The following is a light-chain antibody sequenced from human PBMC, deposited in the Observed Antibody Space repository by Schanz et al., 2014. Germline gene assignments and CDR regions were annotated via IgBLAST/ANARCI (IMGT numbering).Light chain of an antibody. J-gene: IGLJ2*01. V-gene: IGLV2-14*03. CDR3: SSYTSSGTPVV. CDR2: GVT. CDR1: GSDVGGYNY. Sequence: QSALTQPASVSGSPGQSITISCTGTGSDVGGYNYVSWYQQHPGKAPKLIIYGVTNRPSGVSTRFSGSKSGNTASLTISGLQAGDEAEYYCSSYTSSGTPVVFGGGTKLTVL.